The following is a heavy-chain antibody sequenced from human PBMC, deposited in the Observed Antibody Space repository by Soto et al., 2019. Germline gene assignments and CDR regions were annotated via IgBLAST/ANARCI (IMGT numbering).Heavy chain of an antibody. CDR1: GFKFSNYA. CDR2: VSYDGRNK. CDR3: ARDRGGYSFFDC. V-gene: IGHV3-30*04. Sequence: GGSLRLSCAGYGFKFSNYAIHWVRQAPGKGLEWVAVVSYDGRNKYYADSVKGRFSISGDNSKNMLFLEMNSLRAEDTAVYYCARDRGGYSFFDCWGQGALVTVSS. D-gene: IGHD3-16*01. J-gene: IGHJ4*02.